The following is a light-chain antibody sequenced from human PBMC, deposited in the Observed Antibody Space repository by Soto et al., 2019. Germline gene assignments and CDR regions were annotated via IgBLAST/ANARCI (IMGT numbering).Light chain of an antibody. CDR1: QGISTY. CDR3: QQSYSTTWT. Sequence: DIQMTQSPSSLSASVGDRVTITCRASQGISTYLNWYQQKLGKAPKLLIYAASSLQSGVPSRFSGSGSETDFTLTISSLQPEDFATYSCQQSYSTTWTFGQGTKVEIK. V-gene: IGKV1-39*01. J-gene: IGKJ1*01. CDR2: AAS.